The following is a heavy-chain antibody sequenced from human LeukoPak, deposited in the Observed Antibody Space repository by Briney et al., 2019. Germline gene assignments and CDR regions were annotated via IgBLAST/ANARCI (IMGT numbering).Heavy chain of an antibody. CDR3: ARSAGEIYYYYGMDV. CDR2: INQDGSEM. CDR1: GSTLSSYW. Sequence: GGSLRLSCAASGSTLSSYWMTWVRQAPGKGLQWVANINQDGSEMYYVDSVKGRFTISRDDAKNSLYLQMNSLRAEDTAVYYCARSAGEIYYYYGMDVWGQGTTVTVSS. D-gene: IGHD3-16*01. V-gene: IGHV3-7*04. J-gene: IGHJ6*02.